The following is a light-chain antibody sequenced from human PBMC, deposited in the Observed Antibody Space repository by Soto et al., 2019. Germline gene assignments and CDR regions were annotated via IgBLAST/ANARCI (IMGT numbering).Light chain of an antibody. CDR3: QQYDDWPET. CDR1: QSVSSN. J-gene: IGKJ1*01. V-gene: IGKV3-15*01. Sequence: EKVMTQSPATLSVSPGERATLSCRASQSVSSNLAWYQQKPGQAPRLLIYDASTRATGIPARFSGSGSGTELTLTIGSLQSEDLAVYYCQQYDDWPETFGQGTKVEIK. CDR2: DAS.